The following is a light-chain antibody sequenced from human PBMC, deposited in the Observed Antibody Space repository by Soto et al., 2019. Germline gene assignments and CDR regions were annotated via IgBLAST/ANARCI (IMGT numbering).Light chain of an antibody. J-gene: IGLJ3*02. V-gene: IGLV2-23*02. Sequence: QSALAQPASVSGSPGQSITISCTGTRSDIGSHNLVSWYQQLPGKAPKLMIYEVTKRPSGVSNRFSGSKSGNTASLTISGLQAEDEADYYCCSYAGSSTFEFGGGTKLPVL. CDR2: EVT. CDR1: RSDIGSHNL. CDR3: CSYAGSSTFE.